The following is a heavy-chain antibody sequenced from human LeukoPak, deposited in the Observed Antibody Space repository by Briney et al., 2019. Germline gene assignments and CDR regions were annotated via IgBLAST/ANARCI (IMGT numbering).Heavy chain of an antibody. J-gene: IGHJ3*02. CDR3: ARPRGYSYGYDAFDI. CDR1: GGTFSSYA. D-gene: IGHD5-18*01. CDR2: IIPIFGTP. V-gene: IGHV1-69*13. Sequence: GASVKLSCKASGGTFSSYAISWVRQAPGQGLEWMGMIIPIFGTPNYAQRFQGRITIAADELTITAYMELTSLRSEDTAVYYCARPRGYSYGYDAFDIWGQGTMVTVSS.